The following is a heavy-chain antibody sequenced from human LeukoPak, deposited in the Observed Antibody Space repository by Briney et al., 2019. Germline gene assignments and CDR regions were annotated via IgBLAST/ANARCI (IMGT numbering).Heavy chain of an antibody. J-gene: IGHJ5*02. CDR2: ISAYNGNT. V-gene: IGHV1-18*01. CDR3: ARDSDTAMDHNVGSNWFDP. CDR1: GYTFTSYG. D-gene: IGHD5-18*01. Sequence: ASVKVSCKASGYTFTSYGISWVRQAPGQGLEWMGWISAYNGNTNYAQKLQGRVTMTTDTSTSTAYMELRSLRSDDTAVYYCARDSDTAMDHNVGSNWFDPWGQGTLVTVSS.